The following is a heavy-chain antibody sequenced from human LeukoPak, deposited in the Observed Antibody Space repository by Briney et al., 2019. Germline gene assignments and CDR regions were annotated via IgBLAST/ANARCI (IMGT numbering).Heavy chain of an antibody. J-gene: IGHJ4*02. V-gene: IGHV1-8*03. CDR1: GYTFTSYD. CDR3: ARGRTRSSTSCLGY. CDR2: MNPNSGNT. D-gene: IGHD2-2*01. Sequence: ASVKVFCKASGYTFTSYDINWVRQATGQGLEWMGWMNPNSGNTGYAQKFQGRVTITRNTSISTAYMELSSLRSEDTAVYYCARGRTRSSTSCLGYWGQGTLATVSS.